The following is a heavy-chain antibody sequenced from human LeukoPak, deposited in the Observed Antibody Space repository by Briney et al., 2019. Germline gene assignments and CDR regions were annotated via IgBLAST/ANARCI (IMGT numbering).Heavy chain of an antibody. D-gene: IGHD6-6*01. CDR1: GEPFSGYH. V-gene: IGHV4-34*01. Sequence: SETLSLTCGVSGEPFSGYHWGWIRQPPGKGLELIGEINRSGNTDYNPSLKSRVTISVDRSKNQFSLKLSSVTAADTAVYYCARDSGQYSSSDLMSWFDPWGQGTLVTVSS. J-gene: IGHJ5*02. CDR3: ARDSGQYSSSDLMSWFDP. CDR2: INRSGNT.